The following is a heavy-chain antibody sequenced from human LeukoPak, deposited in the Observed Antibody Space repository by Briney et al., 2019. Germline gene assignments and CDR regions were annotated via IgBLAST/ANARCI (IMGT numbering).Heavy chain of an antibody. CDR1: GGSISSYY. CDR2: IYYSGST. CDR3: ALSWIAAAGAFDY. V-gene: IGHV4-59*01. J-gene: IGHJ4*02. D-gene: IGHD6-13*01. Sequence: SETLSLTCTVSGGSISSYYWRWIRQPPGKGLEWIGYIYYSGSTNYNPSLKSRVTISVDTSKNQFSLKLSSVTAADTAVYYCALSWIAAAGAFDYWGQGTLVTVSS.